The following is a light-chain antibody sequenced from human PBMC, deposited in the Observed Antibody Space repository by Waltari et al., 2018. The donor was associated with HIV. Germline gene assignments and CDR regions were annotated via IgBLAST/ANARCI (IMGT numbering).Light chain of an antibody. V-gene: IGKV4-1*01. CDR1: QTVLYSPNNKNY. CDR2: WAS. Sequence: DIVMTQSPDSLAVSLGERASINCKSSQTVLYSPNNKNYLAWYQQKPGQPPKLIIYWASTRESGVPDRFSGSGSGTDFTLTISSLQAEDVAVYYCQQYYGTPYTFGQGTKLEIE. CDR3: QQYYGTPYT. J-gene: IGKJ2*01.